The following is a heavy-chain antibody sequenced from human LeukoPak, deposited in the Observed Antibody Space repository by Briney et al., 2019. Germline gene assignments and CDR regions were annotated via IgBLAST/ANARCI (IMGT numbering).Heavy chain of an antibody. CDR1: GFSISSGYY. J-gene: IGHJ3*02. CDR3: ARAWPPTMIVVVNVRAFDI. Sequence: SETLSLTCAVSGFSISSGYYWGWIRQPPGKGLEWIGSNYHSGSTYYNPSLKSRVTISVDTSKNQFSLKLSSVTAADTAVYYCARAWPPTMIVVVNVRAFDIWGQGTMVTVSS. V-gene: IGHV4-38-2*01. CDR2: NYHSGST. D-gene: IGHD3-22*01.